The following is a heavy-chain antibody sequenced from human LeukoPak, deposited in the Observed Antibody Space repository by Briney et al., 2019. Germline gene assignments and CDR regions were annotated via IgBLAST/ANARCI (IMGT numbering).Heavy chain of an antibody. D-gene: IGHD1-1*01. CDR1: GDSISNNNW. J-gene: IGHJ4*02. CDR3: ARESRILLERLSIDY. V-gene: IGHV4/OR15-8*01. Sequence: SETLSLTCVVSGDSISNNNWWSWVRQSPGKGLEWIGEVYHSGDANYNPSLKSRVTMSVDKSKNQISLRLTSVTAADTAMYYCARESRILLERLSIDYWGQGTLVTVSS. CDR2: VYHSGDA.